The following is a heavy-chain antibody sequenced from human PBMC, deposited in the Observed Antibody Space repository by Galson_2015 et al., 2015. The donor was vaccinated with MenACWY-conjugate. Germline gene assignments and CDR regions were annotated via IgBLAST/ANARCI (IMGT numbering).Heavy chain of an antibody. CDR3: AASTTRPRLWFGEPRPYYGMDV. V-gene: IGHV1-3*01. CDR1: GYTFTSYA. D-gene: IGHD3-10*01. J-gene: IGHJ6*02. CDR2: INAGNGNT. Sequence: SVKVSCKASGYTFTSYAMHWVRQAPGQRLEWMGWINAGNGNTKYSQKFQGRVTITRDPSASTAYMELSSLRSEDTAVYYCAASTTRPRLWFGEPRPYYGMDVWGQGTTVTVSS.